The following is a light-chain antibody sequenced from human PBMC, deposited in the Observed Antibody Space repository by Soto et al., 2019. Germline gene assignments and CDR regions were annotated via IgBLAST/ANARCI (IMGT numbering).Light chain of an antibody. V-gene: IGKV1-5*01. J-gene: IGKJ1*01. Sequence: DIQMTQSPSTLSSSVGDRITLTCRASQSIRSWLDWYQQKPEKDPTLLINDASILESGVPSRFSGSGSGTEFTLTISSLHPDDFPTYYCQHYKSYSRTFGQGTKWIS. CDR3: QHYKSYSRT. CDR2: DAS. CDR1: QSIRSW.